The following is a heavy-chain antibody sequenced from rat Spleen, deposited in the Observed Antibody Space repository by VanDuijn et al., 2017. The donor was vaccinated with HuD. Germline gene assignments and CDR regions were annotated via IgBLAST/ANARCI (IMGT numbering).Heavy chain of an antibody. CDR2: IWGDGTT. J-gene: IGHJ1*01. CDR3: ARNDRDWYFDF. D-gene: IGHD1-4*01. Sequence: QVQLKESGPGLVQPSQTLSLTCTVSGFSLTSLGVSWVRQPPGKGLEWMGGIWGDGTTNYNSALISRLSISRDTSKSQVFLKMNSLQTEDTAMYFCARNDRDWYFDFWGPGTMVTVSS. CDR1: GFSLTSLG. V-gene: IGHV2-16*01.